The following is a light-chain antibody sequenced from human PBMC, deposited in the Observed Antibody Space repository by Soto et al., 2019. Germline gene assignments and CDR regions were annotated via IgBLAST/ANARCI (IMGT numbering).Light chain of an antibody. V-gene: IGLV2-14*01. CDR2: DVS. CDR1: SSYVGGYNY. Sequence: QSALTQPASVSGSPGQSIAISCTGTSSYVGGYNYVSWYQQHPGKAPKLMVYDVSNRPSGVSNRFSGSKSGNTASLTIFGLQAEDEADYYCSSYTSSSSYVFGTGTKVTVL. J-gene: IGLJ1*01. CDR3: SSYTSSSSYV.